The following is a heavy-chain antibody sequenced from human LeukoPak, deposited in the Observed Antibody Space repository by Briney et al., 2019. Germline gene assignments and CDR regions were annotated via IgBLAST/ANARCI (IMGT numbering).Heavy chain of an antibody. D-gene: IGHD4-17*01. CDR2: INHSGYT. J-gene: IGHJ4*02. V-gene: IGHV4-34*01. Sequence: SETLSLTCAVSGVSFNDYYWSWVHQTPGKGLEWIGEINHSGYTNDSPSLKSRVTISIDTSRKQFSLNLRSVTVADTGIYYCTRMTTGHDYWGQGTLGTVSS. CDR1: GVSFNDYY. CDR3: TRMTTGHDY.